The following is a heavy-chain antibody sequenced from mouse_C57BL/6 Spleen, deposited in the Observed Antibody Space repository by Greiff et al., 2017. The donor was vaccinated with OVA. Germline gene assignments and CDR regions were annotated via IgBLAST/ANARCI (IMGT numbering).Heavy chain of an antibody. J-gene: IGHJ2*01. CDR2: ISTGADYT. V-gene: IGHV5-9-1*02. D-gene: IGHD2-3*01. CDR1: GFTFSSYA. CDR3: TGGDDGYPYCFDY. Sequence: EVKLVESGEGLVKPGGSLKLSCAASGFTFSSYAMSWVSQSPEKRLEWVAYISTGADYTTYTDTVKGRSTFTRDKARNTLYLQMSSLKSEDTAMYYCTGGDDGYPYCFDYWGQGTTLTVSS.